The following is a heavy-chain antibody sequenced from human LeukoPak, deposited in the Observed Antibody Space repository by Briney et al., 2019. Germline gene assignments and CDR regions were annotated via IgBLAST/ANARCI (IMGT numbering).Heavy chain of an antibody. Sequence: GGSLRLSCAASGFTFSSYWMFWVRQAPGKGPVWVSRIDTDGRSTTYADSVKGRFTISRDNAKNMLYLQMNSLRAEDTAVYYCARDVIRGGQGTLVTVSS. V-gene: IGHV3-74*01. J-gene: IGHJ4*02. CDR2: IDTDGRST. CDR3: ARDVIR. CDR1: GFTFSSYW.